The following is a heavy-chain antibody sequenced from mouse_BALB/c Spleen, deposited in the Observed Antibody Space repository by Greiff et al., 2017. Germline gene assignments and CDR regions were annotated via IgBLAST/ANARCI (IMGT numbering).Heavy chain of an antibody. CDR2: ISYDGSN. V-gene: IGHV3-6*02. J-gene: IGHJ3*01. Sequence: EVQVVESGPGLVKPSQSLSLTCSVTGYSITSGYYWNWIRQFPGNKLEWMGYISYDGSNNYNPSLKNRISITRDTSKNQFFLKLNSVTTEDTATYYCAREGEELAWFAYWGQGTLVTVSA. D-gene: IGHD4-1*01. CDR1: GYSITSGYY. CDR3: AREGEELAWFAY.